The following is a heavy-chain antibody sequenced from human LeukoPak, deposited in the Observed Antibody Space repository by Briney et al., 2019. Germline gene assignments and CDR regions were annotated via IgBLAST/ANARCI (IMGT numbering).Heavy chain of an antibody. CDR1: GFTFSSYS. CDR3: ARAHYGPFDY. D-gene: IGHD3-10*01. V-gene: IGHV3-48*01. CDR2: ISSSSSTI. J-gene: IGHJ4*02. Sequence: GGSLRLSCAASGFTFSSYSMNWVRQAPGKGLEWVSYISSSSSTIYYADSVKGRFTISRDNAKNSLYLQMNSLRAEDTAVYYCARAHYGPFDYWGQGTLVTVSS.